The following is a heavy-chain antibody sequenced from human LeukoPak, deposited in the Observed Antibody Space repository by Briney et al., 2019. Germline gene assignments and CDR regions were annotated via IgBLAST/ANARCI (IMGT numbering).Heavy chain of an antibody. V-gene: IGHV3-9*01. CDR1: GFTFDDYA. Sequence: GRSLRLSCAASGFTFDDYAMHWVRQAPGKGLEWVSGISWNSGSIGYADSVKGRFTISRDNAKNSLYLQMNSLRAEDTAVYYRATESYGFDYWGQGTLLTVSS. CDR2: ISWNSGSI. J-gene: IGHJ4*02. D-gene: IGHD2-8*01. CDR3: ATESYGFDY.